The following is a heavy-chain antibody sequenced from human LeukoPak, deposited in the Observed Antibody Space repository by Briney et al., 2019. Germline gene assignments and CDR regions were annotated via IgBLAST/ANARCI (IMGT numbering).Heavy chain of an antibody. Sequence: GGSLRLSCAASGFTFSSYGMTWVRQAPGKGLEWVSVISGSGGSTNYADSVKGRFTISRDNSKNTLYLQMNSLRAEDTAVYYCAKDIAAAGTVKYFQHWGQGTLVTVSS. CDR1: GFTFSSYG. D-gene: IGHD6-13*01. J-gene: IGHJ1*01. V-gene: IGHV3-23*01. CDR2: ISGSGGST. CDR3: AKDIAAAGTVKYFQH.